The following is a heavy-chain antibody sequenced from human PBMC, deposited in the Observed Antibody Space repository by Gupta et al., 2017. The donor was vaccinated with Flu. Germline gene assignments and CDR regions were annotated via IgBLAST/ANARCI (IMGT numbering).Heavy chain of an antibody. J-gene: IGHJ4*02. CDR3: VKGTPRSSGSCEGICDS. V-gene: IGHV3-30*18. CDR2: MSFDGTDH. D-gene: IGHD6-25*01. CDR1: G. Sequence: GMHWVRQAPGEGLGWVAFMSFDGTDHYYANSVKGRLTGSRDNSKNTVSLQMNSLRPEDTAVYFCVKGTPRSSGSCEGICDSWGQGTPVTV.